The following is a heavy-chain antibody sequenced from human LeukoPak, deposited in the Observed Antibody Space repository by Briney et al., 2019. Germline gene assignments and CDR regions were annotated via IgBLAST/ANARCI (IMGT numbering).Heavy chain of an antibody. CDR3: ARVGWELLNLHFDP. Sequence: GGSLRLSCVGSGFTFSDKWMSWVRQVPGKGPEWVASIKKDGSQKYYVDSVKGRFTISRDNAQNSLYLQMSSLRVEDTAIYSCARVGWELLNLHFDPWGQGTLVTVPS. V-gene: IGHV3-7*03. CDR2: IKKDGSQK. J-gene: IGHJ5*02. D-gene: IGHD1-26*01. CDR1: GFTFSDKW.